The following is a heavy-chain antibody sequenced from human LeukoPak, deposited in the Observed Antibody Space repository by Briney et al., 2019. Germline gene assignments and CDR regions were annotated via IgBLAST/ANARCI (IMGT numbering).Heavy chain of an antibody. CDR1: GYTFTSYY. CDR3: AREGQAIAAALGD. CDR2: INPSGGST. D-gene: IGHD6-13*01. V-gene: IGHV1-46*01. J-gene: IGHJ4*02. Sequence: ASVKVSCKASGYTFTSYYMHWVRQAPGQGLEWMGIINPSGGSTSYAQKFQGRVTMTRDMSTSTVYMELSSLRSEDTAVYYCAREGQAIAAALGDWGQGTLVTVSS.